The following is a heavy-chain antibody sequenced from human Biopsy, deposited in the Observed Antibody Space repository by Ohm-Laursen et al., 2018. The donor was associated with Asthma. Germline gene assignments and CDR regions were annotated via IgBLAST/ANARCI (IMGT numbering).Heavy chain of an antibody. J-gene: IGHJ4*02. Sequence: SPRLSCAASGFKFDEYTMHWVRQAPGRGLEWVSGISWNSATIGYADSVEGRFTISRDNAKNSVFLHMDSLRPEDTAFYYCAKVRSDWVITESFDYWGQGVLVTVSS. D-gene: IGHD3-22*01. CDR1: GFKFDEYT. CDR3: AKVRSDWVITESFDY. CDR2: ISWNSATI. V-gene: IGHV3-9*01.